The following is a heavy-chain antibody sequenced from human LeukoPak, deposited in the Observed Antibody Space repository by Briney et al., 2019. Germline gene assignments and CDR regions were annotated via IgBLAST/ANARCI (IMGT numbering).Heavy chain of an antibody. Sequence: PGGSLRLSCAVSGFTFSNYWMSWVRQAPGKGLEWVANIKQDGSEKYYVDPVKGRFTISRDNAKNSLYVQMNSLRAEDTAVYYCARDNRLDVWGQGTTVTVSS. CDR3: ARDNRLDV. CDR2: IKQDGSEK. J-gene: IGHJ6*02. V-gene: IGHV3-7*01. CDR1: GFTFSNYW.